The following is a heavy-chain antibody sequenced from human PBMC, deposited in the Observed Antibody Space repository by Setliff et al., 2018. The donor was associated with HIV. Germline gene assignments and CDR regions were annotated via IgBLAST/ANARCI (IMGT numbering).Heavy chain of an antibody. CDR2: RSPIFSTT. Sequence: GASVKVSCKGSGDTFTTYVVSWVRQAPGQGLEWMGGRSPIFSTTNYAQEFQGRVTITTDESTSRAYMELSSLRSEDTAVYYCAITSRGYSLQRGGAFDIWGQGTLVTV. J-gene: IGHJ3*02. CDR3: AITSRGYSLQRGGAFDI. D-gene: IGHD3-22*01. CDR1: GDTFTTYV. V-gene: IGHV1-69*05.